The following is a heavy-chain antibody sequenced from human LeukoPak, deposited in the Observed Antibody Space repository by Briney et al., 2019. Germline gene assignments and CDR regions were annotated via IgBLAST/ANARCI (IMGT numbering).Heavy chain of an antibody. CDR3: ARIGYCSSTSCYSSNAFDI. D-gene: IGHD2-2*01. CDR1: GYTFTGYY. J-gene: IGHJ3*02. CDR2: IIPNSGGT. Sequence: ASVKVSCKASGYTFTGYYMHWVRQAPGQGLEWMGWIIPNSGGTNYAQKFQGRVTMTRDTSISTAYMELSRLRSDDTAVYYCARIGYCSSTSCYSSNAFDIWGQGTMVTVSS. V-gene: IGHV1-2*02.